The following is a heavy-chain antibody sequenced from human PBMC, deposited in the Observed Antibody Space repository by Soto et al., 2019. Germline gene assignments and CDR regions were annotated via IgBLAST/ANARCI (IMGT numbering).Heavy chain of an antibody. CDR2: ISAYNGNT. CDR1: GYTFTSYG. J-gene: IGHJ3*02. CDR3: ATYPLLPRHAFDI. Sequence: ASVKVSCKASGYTFTSYGISWVRQAPGQGLEWMGWISAYNGNTNYAQKLQGRVTMTTDTSTDTAYMELSSLRSEDTAVYYCATYPLLPRHAFDIWVQGTMVTVSS. V-gene: IGHV1-18*04. D-gene: IGHD1-26*01.